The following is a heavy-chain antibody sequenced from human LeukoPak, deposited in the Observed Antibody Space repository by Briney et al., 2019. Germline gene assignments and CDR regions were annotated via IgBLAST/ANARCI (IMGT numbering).Heavy chain of an antibody. CDR2: VYSSGVG. J-gene: IGHJ4*02. Sequence: PSETLSLTCTVSGGSITGYYWNWIRQPAGQGLEWLGRVYSSGVGNYNPSLTSRVTMSVDTSKNQFSLRLTSLTAADTAVYYCAREEFLHEIDSSGYFVYWGQGTLVTVSS. D-gene: IGHD3-22*01. V-gene: IGHV4-4*07. CDR3: AREEFLHEIDSSGYFVY. CDR1: GGSITGYY.